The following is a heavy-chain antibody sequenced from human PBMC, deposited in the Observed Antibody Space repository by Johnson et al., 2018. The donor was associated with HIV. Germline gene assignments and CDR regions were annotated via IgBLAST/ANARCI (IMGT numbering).Heavy chain of an antibody. CDR3: AGKTGYDAFDM. D-gene: IGHD3-9*01. V-gene: IGHV3-NL1*01. CDR1: GFTFSSYG. CDR2: IYSGGST. J-gene: IGHJ3*02. Sequence: QVQLVESGGGVVQPGRSLRLSCAASGFTFSSYGMHWVRQAPGKGLGWVSLIYSGGSTYYADSVKGRFTISRDNSKNTLYLQMNSLRVEDTAVYFCAGKTGYDAFDMWGQGTMVTVSS.